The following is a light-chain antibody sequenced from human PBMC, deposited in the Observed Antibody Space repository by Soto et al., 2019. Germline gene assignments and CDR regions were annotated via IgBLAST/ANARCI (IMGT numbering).Light chain of an antibody. CDR1: SSDVGGYKY. J-gene: IGLJ3*02. V-gene: IGLV2-8*01. CDR3: SSYAGSNKV. Sequence: QSVLTQPPSASGSPGQSVTISCTGTSSDVGGYKYVSWYQQHPGKAPKLMIYEVNKRPSGVPDRFSASKSGNTASLTVSGLQAEDEADYYCSSYAGSNKVFGGGTKLTVL. CDR2: EVN.